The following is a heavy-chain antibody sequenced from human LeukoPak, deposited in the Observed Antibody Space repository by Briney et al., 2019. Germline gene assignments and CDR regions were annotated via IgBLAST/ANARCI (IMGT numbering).Heavy chain of an antibody. CDR2: ISSSSSYI. D-gene: IGHD1-26*01. V-gene: IGHV3-21*01. Sequence: GGSLRLSCAASGFTFSSYSMNWVRQAPGKGLEWVSSISSSSSYIYYADSVRGRFTISRDNAKNSLYLQMNSLRAEDTAVYYCAKGRGTLLADYWGQGTLVTVSS. CDR1: GFTFSSYS. J-gene: IGHJ4*02. CDR3: AKGRGTLLADY.